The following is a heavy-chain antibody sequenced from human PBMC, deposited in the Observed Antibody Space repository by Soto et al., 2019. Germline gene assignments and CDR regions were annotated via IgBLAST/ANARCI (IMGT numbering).Heavy chain of an antibody. Sequence: EVQLVESGGGLVRPGGSLRLSCAASGFTFSYYWMHWVRQAPGKGLVWVSRIHSDGSSTTYADFVKGRFIISRDNARNTVDLQMNSVRVEDTAVNYCARRDRGAFDLWGQGTVVTVSS. CDR2: IHSDGSST. D-gene: IGHD1-26*01. J-gene: IGHJ3*01. V-gene: IGHV3-74*01. CDR1: GFTFSYYW. CDR3: ARRDRGAFDL.